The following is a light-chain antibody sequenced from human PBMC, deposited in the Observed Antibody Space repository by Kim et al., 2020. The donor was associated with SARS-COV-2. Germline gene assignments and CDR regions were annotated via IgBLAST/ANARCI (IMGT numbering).Light chain of an antibody. V-gene: IGLV3-1*01. CDR2: QDT. Sequence: VCRGQTASITCSGDELGDKCTYWCQQRQGQSPVLVIYQDTKRPSGIPERFSGSNSGNTATLTISGTQAMDEADYYCQRWGSRTAIFGGGTQLTVL. CDR3: QRWGSRTAI. CDR1: ELGDKC. J-gene: IGLJ2*01.